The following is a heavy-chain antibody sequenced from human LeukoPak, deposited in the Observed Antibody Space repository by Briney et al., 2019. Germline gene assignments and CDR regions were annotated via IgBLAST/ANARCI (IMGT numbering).Heavy chain of an antibody. V-gene: IGHV3-74*01. Sequence: GGSLRLSCAASGFTFSSYWMHWVRQAPGKGLVWVSRINSDGSSTSYTDSVKGRFTISRDNAKHTLYLQMNSLRAEDTAVYYCARGKWELLFGDYWGQGTLVTVSS. CDR1: GFTFSSYW. CDR2: INSDGSST. J-gene: IGHJ4*02. CDR3: ARGKWELLFGDY. D-gene: IGHD1-26*01.